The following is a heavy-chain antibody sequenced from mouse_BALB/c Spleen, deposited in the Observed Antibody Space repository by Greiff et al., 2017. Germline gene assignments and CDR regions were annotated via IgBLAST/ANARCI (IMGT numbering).Heavy chain of an antibody. J-gene: IGHJ3*01. D-gene: IGHD1-1*01. CDR3: AREGYYGSRGWFAY. Sequence: EVQLQQSGPELVKPGASVKMSCKASGYTFTSYVMHWVKQKPGQGLEWIGYINPYNDGTKYNEKFKGKATLTSDKSSSTAYMELSSLTSEDSAVYYCAREGYYGSRGWFAYWGQGTLVTVSA. V-gene: IGHV1-14*01. CDR1: GYTFTSYV. CDR2: INPYNDGT.